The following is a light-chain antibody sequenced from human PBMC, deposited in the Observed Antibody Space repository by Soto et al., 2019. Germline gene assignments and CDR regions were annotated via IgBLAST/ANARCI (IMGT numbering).Light chain of an antibody. V-gene: IGKV1-39*01. CDR1: QSITSS. Sequence: IQSTQSPSSLSASVGDRVTLTCRASQSITSSLNWYQQKPGKAPNLLIYAATTLQSGVPSRFSGSGSGTDFTLTISSLQPEDFATYYCQQSYSTPQTFGQGTKVDIK. CDR3: QQSYSTPQT. CDR2: AAT. J-gene: IGKJ1*01.